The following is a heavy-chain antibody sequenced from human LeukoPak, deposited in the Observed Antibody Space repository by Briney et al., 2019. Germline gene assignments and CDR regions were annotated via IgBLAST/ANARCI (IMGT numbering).Heavy chain of an antibody. D-gene: IGHD2/OR15-2a*01. CDR3: ARDTDFSIDY. V-gene: IGHV1-18*01. CDR2: INTRSGDA. CDR1: GYTFTNYG. Sequence: ASVKVSCKASGYTFTNYGIAWVRQAPGQGLEWMGCINTRSGDAQLAHSLQARVTMTTDTSTSTASMELGSPGSDDTAVYYCARDTDFSIDYWGQGSLVTVSS. J-gene: IGHJ4*02.